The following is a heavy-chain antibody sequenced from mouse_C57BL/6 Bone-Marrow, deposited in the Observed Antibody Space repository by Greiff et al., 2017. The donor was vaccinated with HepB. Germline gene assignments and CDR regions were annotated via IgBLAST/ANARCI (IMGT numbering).Heavy chain of an antibody. CDR3: ARWGDYDSAWFAY. J-gene: IGHJ3*01. CDR2: INPSSGYT. Sequence: QVQLQQSGAELARPGASVKMSCKASGYTFTSYTMHWVKQRPGQGLEWIGYINPSSGYTKYNQKFKDKATLTADKSSSTAYMQMSSLTSEDSAVYYCARWGDYDSAWFAYWGQGTLVTVSA. D-gene: IGHD2-4*01. CDR1: GYTFTSYT. V-gene: IGHV1-4*01.